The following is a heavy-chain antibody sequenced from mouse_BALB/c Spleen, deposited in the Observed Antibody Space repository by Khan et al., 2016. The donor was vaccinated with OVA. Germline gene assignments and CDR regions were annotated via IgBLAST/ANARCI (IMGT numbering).Heavy chain of an antibody. CDR3: ARPPYFTDTMAY. D-gene: IGHD2-10*01. CDR1: GYTFTKFG. J-gene: IGHJ4*01. V-gene: IGHV9-3-1*01. Sequence: QIQLVQSGPELKKPGETVKISCKASGYTFTKFGMNWVKQAPGKGLEWIGWINTYTGEPTYADDFKGRFAFSMETSASTAYLQINNLKDEDTATYFCARPPYFTDTMAYWGQGTSVTVSS. CDR2: INTYTGEP.